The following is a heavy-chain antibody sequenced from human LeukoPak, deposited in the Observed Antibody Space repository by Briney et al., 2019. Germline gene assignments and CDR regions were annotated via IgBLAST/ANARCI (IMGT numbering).Heavy chain of an antibody. Sequence: GGSLRLSCAASGFTFSSYAMHGVRQAPGKGLEWVAVISYDGSNKYYADSVKGRFTISRDNSKNTLYLQMNSLRAEDTAVYYCARETAAAVLYYYYYYGMDVWGQGTTVTVSS. J-gene: IGHJ6*02. D-gene: IGHD6-25*01. CDR3: ARETAAAVLYYYYYYGMDV. CDR2: ISYDGSNK. CDR1: GFTFSSYA. V-gene: IGHV3-30*04.